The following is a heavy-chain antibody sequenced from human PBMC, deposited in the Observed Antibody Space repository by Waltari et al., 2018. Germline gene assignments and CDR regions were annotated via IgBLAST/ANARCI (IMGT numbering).Heavy chain of an antibody. J-gene: IGHJ4*02. CDR1: GGSFSGYY. CDR3: ARLGIAAFHY. D-gene: IGHD6-13*01. V-gene: IGHV4-34*01. Sequence: QVQLQQWGAGLLKPSETLSLTCAVYGGSFSGYYWSWIRQPPGKGLEWIGEINHNGSTNYNPSLKSRVTISVDTSKNQFSLKLSSVTAADTAVYYCARLGIAAFHYWGQGTLVTVSS. CDR2: INHNGST.